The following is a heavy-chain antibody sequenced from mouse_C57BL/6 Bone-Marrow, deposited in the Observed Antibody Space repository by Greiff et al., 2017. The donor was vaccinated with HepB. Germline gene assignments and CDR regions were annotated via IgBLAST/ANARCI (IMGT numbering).Heavy chain of an antibody. Sequence: QVQLQQSGAELARPGASVKLSCKASGYTFTSYGISWVKQRTGQGLEWIGDIYPRSGNTYYNEKFKGKATLTADKSSSTAYMELRSLTSEDSAVYFWAREAGGWLLDWYFDVWGTGTTVTVSS. CDR2: IYPRSGNT. V-gene: IGHV1-81*01. D-gene: IGHD2-3*01. J-gene: IGHJ1*03. CDR3: AREAGGWLLDWYFDV. CDR1: GYTFTSYG.